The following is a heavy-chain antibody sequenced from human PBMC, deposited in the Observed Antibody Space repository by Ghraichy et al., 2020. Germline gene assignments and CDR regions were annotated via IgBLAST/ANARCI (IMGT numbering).Heavy chain of an antibody. CDR3: ARLALPRRAAVGDWYFDL. CDR2: ITGSSITI. D-gene: IGHD6-13*01. V-gene: IGHV3-48*01. Sequence: GESLNISCEGSGFSFSDYSMIWVRLTPRKALEWVSYITGSSITIFYTDSVKGRFTISRDNAKNSLYLQMNSLRAEDTAVYYCARLALPRRAAVGDWYFDLWGRGTLVTVSS. J-gene: IGHJ2*01. CDR1: GFSFSDYS.